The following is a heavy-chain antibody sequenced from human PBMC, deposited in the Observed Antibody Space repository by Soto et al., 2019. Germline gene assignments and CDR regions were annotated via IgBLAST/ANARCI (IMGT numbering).Heavy chain of an antibody. D-gene: IGHD4-17*01. CDR1: GFTFSSYW. V-gene: IGHV3-74*01. CDR2: INPDGSIT. CDR3: ARVKDGNSHIDY. J-gene: IGHJ4*02. Sequence: VGSLRLSCAASGFTFSSYWMHWVRQVPGKGLVCVSRINPDGSITIYADSAKGRFTISRDNTKNTLYLQMNSLRADDTAMYYCARVKDGNSHIDYWGQGALVTVSS.